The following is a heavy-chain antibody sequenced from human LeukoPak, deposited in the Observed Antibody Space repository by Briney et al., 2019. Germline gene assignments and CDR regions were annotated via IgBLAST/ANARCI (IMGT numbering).Heavy chain of an antibody. CDR1: VFTFSNAW. CDR2: SKSKIDGETT. CDR3: TTQPWQVDY. Sequence: GWSLRLSCAASVFTFSNAWMTWVRQAPGKGLEWVGRSKSKIDGETTDYAAPVKGRFTISRDDSKNTLYLKMNSLKIEDTAMYYCTTQPWQVDYWGQGTLVTVSS. D-gene: IGHD6-19*01. J-gene: IGHJ4*02. V-gene: IGHV3-15*01.